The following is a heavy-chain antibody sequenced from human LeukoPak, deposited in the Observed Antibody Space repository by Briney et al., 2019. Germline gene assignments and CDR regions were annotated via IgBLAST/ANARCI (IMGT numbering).Heavy chain of an antibody. CDR2: INAGNGNT. CDR1: GYTFTSYA. Sequence: ASVKVSCTASGYTFTSYAMHWVRQAPGQRLEWMGWINAGNGNTKYSQKFQGRVTITRDTSASTAYMELSSLRSEDTAVYYCARTVVTDYYYGMDVWGQGTTVTVSS. D-gene: IGHD4-23*01. CDR3: ARTVVTDYYYGMDV. J-gene: IGHJ6*02. V-gene: IGHV1-3*01.